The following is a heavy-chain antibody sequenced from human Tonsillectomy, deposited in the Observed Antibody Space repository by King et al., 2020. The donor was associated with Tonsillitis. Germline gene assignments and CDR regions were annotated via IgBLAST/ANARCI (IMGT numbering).Heavy chain of an antibody. CDR1: GFTFSSYW. D-gene: IGHD1-7*01. CDR2: INSDGSST. V-gene: IGHV3-74*01. CDR3: AREEAWGTVPQYYFDY. Sequence: VQLVESGGGLVQPGGSLRLSCAASGFTFSSYWMHWVRQAPGKGLVWVSRINSDGSSTSYADSVKGRFTISRDNAKNTLYLQMNSMRAADTAVYYCAREEAWGTVPQYYFDYWGQGTLVTVSS. J-gene: IGHJ4*02.